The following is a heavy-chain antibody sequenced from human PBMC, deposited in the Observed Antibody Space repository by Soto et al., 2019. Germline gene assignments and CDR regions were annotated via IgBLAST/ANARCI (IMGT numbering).Heavy chain of an antibody. D-gene: IGHD5-18*01. V-gene: IGHV1-46*03. CDR3: ARRYSSYDAFDI. J-gene: IGHJ3*02. CDR2: INPSGGST. CDR1: GYTFTSYY. Sequence: ASVEVSCKASGYTFTSYYRHWVRQAPGQGLEWMGIINPSGGSTSYAQKFQGRVTMTRDTSTSTVYMELSSLRSEDTAVYYCARRYSSYDAFDIWGQGTMVTVSS.